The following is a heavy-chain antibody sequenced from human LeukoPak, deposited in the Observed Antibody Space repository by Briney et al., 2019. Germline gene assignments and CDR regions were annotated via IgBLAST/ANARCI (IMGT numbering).Heavy chain of an antibody. CDR2: IYIAGGT. V-gene: IGHV3-66*01. Sequence: GGSLRLSCAVSGFTVSDNYMSWVRQAPGKGLEWVSVIYIAGGTYYADSVEGRFTISRDNSKNTLYLQMNSLRAEDTAVYYCAKENSHYGFDYWGQGTLVTVSS. CDR3: AKENSHYGFDY. J-gene: IGHJ4*02. D-gene: IGHD3-10*01. CDR1: GFTVSDNY.